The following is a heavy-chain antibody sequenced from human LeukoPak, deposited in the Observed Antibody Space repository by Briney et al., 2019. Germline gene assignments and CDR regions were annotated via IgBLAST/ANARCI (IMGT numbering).Heavy chain of an antibody. Sequence: GGSLRLSCAASGFTFSSYGMHWVRQAPGKGLEWVAVISYDGSNKYYADSVKGRFTISRDNSKNTLYLQMSSLRAEDTAVYYCVKPQPGGGFDYWGQGTLVTVSS. D-gene: IGHD1-14*01. CDR3: VKPQPGGGFDY. CDR2: ISYDGSNK. J-gene: IGHJ4*02. CDR1: GFTFSSYG. V-gene: IGHV3-30*18.